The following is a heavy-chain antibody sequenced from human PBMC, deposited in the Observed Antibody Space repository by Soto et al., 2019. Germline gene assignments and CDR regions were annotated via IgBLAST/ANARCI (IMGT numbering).Heavy chain of an antibody. Sequence: EVQLLESGGGLVQPGGSLRLSCAASGFTFRNYAMTWVRQAPGKGLEWVSAISGSGVRTYYADSVKGRFTISRDNSKNTLYLQMNSLGAEDTAVYYCAKDPYGDYVGYYFDYWGQGTLVTVSS. D-gene: IGHD4-17*01. J-gene: IGHJ4*02. CDR2: ISGSGVRT. CDR1: GFTFRNYA. CDR3: AKDPYGDYVGYYFDY. V-gene: IGHV3-23*01.